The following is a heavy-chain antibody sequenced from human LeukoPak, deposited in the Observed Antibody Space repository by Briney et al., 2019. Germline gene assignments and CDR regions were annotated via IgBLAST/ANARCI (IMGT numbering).Heavy chain of an antibody. CDR2: SNPSGGST. Sequence: GASVKVSCKASGYTFTSYYMHWVRQAPGQGLEWMGISNPSGGSTSYAQKFQGRVTMTRDTSTSTVYMELSSLRSEDTAVYYCARDSSYYDFWSGYYRPEFDYWGQGTLVTVSS. J-gene: IGHJ4*02. V-gene: IGHV1-46*01. CDR3: ARDSSYYDFWSGYYRPEFDY. D-gene: IGHD3-3*01. CDR1: GYTFTSYY.